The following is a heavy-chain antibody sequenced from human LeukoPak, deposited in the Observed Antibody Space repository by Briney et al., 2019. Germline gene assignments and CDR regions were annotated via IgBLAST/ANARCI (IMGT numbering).Heavy chain of an antibody. D-gene: IGHD6-19*01. CDR1: GFTFSAYV. CDR3: ARDGGYTGGWTYGAGDY. J-gene: IGHJ4*01. Sequence: TGGSLRLSCAASGFTFSAYVMHWVRQAPGKGLECVAVISNDGNEKYYADSVKGRFSISRDNSKNTLYLQMSSLRTEDTAVYYCARDGGYTGGWTYGAGDYWGQGNLVTVSS. CDR2: ISNDGNEK. V-gene: IGHV3-30*04.